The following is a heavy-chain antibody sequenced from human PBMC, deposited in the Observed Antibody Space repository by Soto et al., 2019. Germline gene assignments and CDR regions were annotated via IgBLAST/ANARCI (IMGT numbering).Heavy chain of an antibody. CDR2: IYWDDDK. CDR3: AHCRGGVASF. D-gene: IGHD3-16*01. V-gene: IGHV2-5*02. CDR1: GFSLSTRDVG. J-gene: IGHJ4*02. Sequence: QITLNESGPTLVKPTQTLTLTCTFSGFSLSTRDVGVGWIRQPPGKALEWLGVIYWDDDKSYSPSLKSRLTITKDTSKNQVVLRMPKMAPVDSATYYCAHCRGGVASFWGQGTLVTVSS.